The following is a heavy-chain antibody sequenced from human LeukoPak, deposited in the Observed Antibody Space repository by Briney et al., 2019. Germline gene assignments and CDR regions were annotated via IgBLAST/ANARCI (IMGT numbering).Heavy chain of an antibody. Sequence: ASVKVSCKASGGTFSSYAISWVRQAPGQGLEWMGRIIPILGIANYAQKFQGRVTITADKSTSTAYMELSSLRSEDTAVYYCARDKSVESGYDRWGQGTPVTVSS. D-gene: IGHD5-12*01. J-gene: IGHJ5*02. V-gene: IGHV1-69*04. CDR2: IIPILGIA. CDR3: ARDKSVESGYDR. CDR1: GGTFSSYA.